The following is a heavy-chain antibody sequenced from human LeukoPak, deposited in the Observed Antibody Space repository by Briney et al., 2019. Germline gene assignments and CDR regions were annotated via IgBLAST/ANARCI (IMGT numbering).Heavy chain of an antibody. Sequence: PGRSLRLSCAASGFTFSGFTFSGSAMPWVRQAPGKGLEWVAVVSNDDSIKSYAESLKGRLTIYRDNSKNTLYLQMNDLRHEDTAVYYCAKDENPRDYNYSGMDVWGQGTTVTVSS. D-gene: IGHD2/OR15-2a*01. CDR2: VSNDDSIK. CDR3: AKDENPRDYNYSGMDV. CDR1: GFTFSGFTFSGSA. J-gene: IGHJ6*02. V-gene: IGHV3-30-3*01.